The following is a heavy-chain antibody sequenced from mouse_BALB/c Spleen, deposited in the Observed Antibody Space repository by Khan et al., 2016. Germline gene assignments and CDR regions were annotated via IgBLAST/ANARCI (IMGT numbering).Heavy chain of an antibody. J-gene: IGHJ3*01. CDR3: AKNGDTWVDY. Sequence: QVPLKQSGPSLVQPSQSLSITCTVSGFSLTSYGVHWVRQSPGKGLEWLGVIWRGGSTDYNAAFMSRLSITKDNSKSQAFFQLNSLQADDTTKYNCAKNGDTWVDYWGQGTLVTVSA. CDR2: IWRGGST. CDR1: GFSLTSYG. V-gene: IGHV2-5-1*01.